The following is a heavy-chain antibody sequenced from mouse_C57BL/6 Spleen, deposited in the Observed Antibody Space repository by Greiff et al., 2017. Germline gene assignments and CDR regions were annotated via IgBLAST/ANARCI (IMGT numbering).Heavy chain of an antibody. J-gene: IGHJ1*03. D-gene: IGHD2-3*01. Sequence: EVKVVESEGGLVQPGSSMKLSCTASGFTFSDYYMAWVRQVPEKGLEWVANINYDGSSTYYLDPLKSRFIISRDNAKNILYLQMSSLKSEDTATYYCARDPIYDGYSWYFDVWGTGTTVTVSS. V-gene: IGHV5-16*01. CDR2: INYDGSST. CDR1: GFTFSDYY. CDR3: ARDPIYDGYSWYFDV.